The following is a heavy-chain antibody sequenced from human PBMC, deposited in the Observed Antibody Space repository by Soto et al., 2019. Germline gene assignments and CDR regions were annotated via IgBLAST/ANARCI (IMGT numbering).Heavy chain of an antibody. Sequence: ASVKVSCEASGYTFTSYGISWVRPAPGQGLEWMGWISAYNGNTNYAQKLQGRVTMTTDTSTSTAYMELRSLRSDDTAVYYCARDFKAPPISYSMDVWGKGTTVTVS. CDR3: ARDFKAPPISYSMDV. J-gene: IGHJ6*03. D-gene: IGHD3-3*01. V-gene: IGHV1-18*01. CDR2: ISAYNGNT. CDR1: GYTFTSYG.